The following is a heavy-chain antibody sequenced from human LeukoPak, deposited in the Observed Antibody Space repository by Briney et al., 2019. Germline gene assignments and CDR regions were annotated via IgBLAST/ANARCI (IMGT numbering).Heavy chain of an antibody. J-gene: IGHJ4*02. D-gene: IGHD2-15*01. Sequence: GASVKVSCKASGYPFTSNGISWVRQAPGQGLEWMGIINPSGGSTSYAQKFQGRVTMTRDTSTSTVYMELSSLRSEDTAVYYCARCRGVSWNFDYWGQGTLVTVSS. CDR1: GYPFTSNG. V-gene: IGHV1-46*01. CDR3: ARCRGVSWNFDY. CDR2: INPSGGST.